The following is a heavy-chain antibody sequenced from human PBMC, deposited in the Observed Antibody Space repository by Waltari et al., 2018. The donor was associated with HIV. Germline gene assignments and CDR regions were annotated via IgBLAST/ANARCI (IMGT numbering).Heavy chain of an antibody. Sequence: EVQLVESGGGLVNPGGSLRLSCAASGITFRNAWMSWVRQAPGKGLEWVGRIKSGAEGGTTDYAAAVKGRFTISRDDSKHTLYLQMDSLKTEDTAVYYCTTLWYSYDSTDYWGQGTLVTVSS. V-gene: IGHV3-15*01. J-gene: IGHJ4*02. CDR2: IKSGAEGGTT. CDR1: GITFRNAW. D-gene: IGHD3-22*01. CDR3: TTLWYSYDSTDY.